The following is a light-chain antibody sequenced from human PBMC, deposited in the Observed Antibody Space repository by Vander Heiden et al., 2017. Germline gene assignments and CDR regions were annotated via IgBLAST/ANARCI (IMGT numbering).Light chain of an antibody. CDR1: QSVLYSSNNKNY. CDR2: WAS. CDR3: HQYHSTPHT. V-gene: IGKV4-1*01. J-gene: IGKJ2*01. Sequence: DIVMTQSPDSLAVSLGERATINCKSSQSVLYSSNNKNYLAWYQQKPGQPPKLLIYWASTRESGVPDRFSGSGSGTDFTLTIISLQAEDVTVYYCHQYHSTPHTFGQGTKMEIK.